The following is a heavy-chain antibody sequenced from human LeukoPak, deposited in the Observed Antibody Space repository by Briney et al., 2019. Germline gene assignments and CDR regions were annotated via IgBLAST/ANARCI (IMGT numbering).Heavy chain of an antibody. J-gene: IGHJ5*02. CDR1: GYTFTSYY. V-gene: IGHV1-46*01. CDR3: ARDRGRSGSYHNCFDP. D-gene: IGHD3-10*01. CDR2: INPSGGNT. Sequence: GASVKVSCKASGYTFTSYYIHWVRQAPGQGLEWMGIINPSGGNTRYAQKFQGRVTTTSDTSTSTVYMELTSLRSEDTAVYFCARDRGRSGSYHNCFDPWGQGTLVTVSS.